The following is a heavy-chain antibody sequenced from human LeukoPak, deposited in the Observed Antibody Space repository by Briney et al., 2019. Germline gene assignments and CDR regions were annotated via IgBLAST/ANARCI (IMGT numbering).Heavy chain of an antibody. CDR1: GYTFTSYG. CDR3: ARAGDYGDFSSADY. V-gene: IGHV1-18*01. CDR2: TSAYNGNT. J-gene: IGHJ4*02. D-gene: IGHD4-17*01. Sequence: ASVKVSCKTSGYTFTSYGITWVRQAPGQGLEWMGWTSAYNGNTKYAQKVQGRVTMTTDTSTSTAYMELRSLRSDDTAVYYCARAGDYGDFSSADYWGQGTLVTVSS.